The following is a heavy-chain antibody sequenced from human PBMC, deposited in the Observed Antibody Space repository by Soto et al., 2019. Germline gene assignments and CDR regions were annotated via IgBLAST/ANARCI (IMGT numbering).Heavy chain of an antibody. CDR1: GYTFTSYD. CDR2: MNPNSGNT. D-gene: IGHD3-9*01. CDR3: ARTPRRLRYFDWLDYNWFDP. Sequence: RASVKVSCKASGYTFTSYDINWVRQATGQGLEWMGWMNPNSGNTGYAQKFQGRVTMTRNTSISTACMELSSLRSEDTAVYYCARTPRRLRYFDWLDYNWFDPWGQGTLVTVSS. V-gene: IGHV1-8*01. J-gene: IGHJ5*02.